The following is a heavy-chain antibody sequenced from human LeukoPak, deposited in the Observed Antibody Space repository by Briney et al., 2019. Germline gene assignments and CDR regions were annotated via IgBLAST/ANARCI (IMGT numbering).Heavy chain of an antibody. CDR1: GFTFSSYA. D-gene: IGHD5-12*01. CDR2: ISGSGGST. Sequence: GGSLRLSCAASGFTFSSYAMSWVRQAPGKGLEWVSAISGSGGSTYHADSVKGRFTISRDNSKNTLYLQMNSLRAEDTAVYHCAKDRSYEYGFNFDYWGQGTLVTVSS. CDR3: AKDRSYEYGFNFDY. J-gene: IGHJ4*02. V-gene: IGHV3-23*01.